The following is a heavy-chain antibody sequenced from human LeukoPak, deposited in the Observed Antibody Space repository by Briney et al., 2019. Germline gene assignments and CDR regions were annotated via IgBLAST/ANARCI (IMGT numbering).Heavy chain of an antibody. D-gene: IGHD6-13*01. J-gene: IGHJ3*02. CDR2: MNPNSGNT. Sequence: ASVKVSCKASGYTFTSYDINWVRQATGQGLEWMGWMNPNSGNTGYAQKFQGRVTMIRNTSISTAYMELSSLRSEDTAVYYSARGHGSSSASDAFDIWGQGTMVTVSS. V-gene: IGHV1-8*01. CDR1: GYTFTSYD. CDR3: ARGHGSSSASDAFDI.